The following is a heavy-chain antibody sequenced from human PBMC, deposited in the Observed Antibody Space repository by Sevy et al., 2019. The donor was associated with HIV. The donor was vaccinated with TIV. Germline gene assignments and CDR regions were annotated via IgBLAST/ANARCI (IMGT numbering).Heavy chain of an antibody. V-gene: IGHV1-46*01. CDR2: INPSGGST. J-gene: IGHJ3*02. D-gene: IGHD1-26*01. CDR3: ASDKGELPYFEAFDI. CDR1: GYTFTSYY. Sequence: ASVKVSCKASGYTFTSYYMHWVRQAPGQGLEWMGIINPSGGSTSYAQKFQGRVTMTRDTSTGTVYMELSSLRSEDTAVYYCASDKGELPYFEAFDIWGQGTMVTVSS.